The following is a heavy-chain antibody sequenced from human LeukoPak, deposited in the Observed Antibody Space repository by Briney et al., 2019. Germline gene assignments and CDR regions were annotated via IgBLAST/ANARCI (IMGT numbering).Heavy chain of an antibody. D-gene: IGHD2-2*01. CDR3: ARDHAIVVVPAAPSGASDI. V-gene: IGHV3-30-3*01. Sequence: GGSLRLSCAASGFTFSSYAMHWVRQAPGKGLEWVAVISYDGSNKYYADSVKGRFTISRDNSKNTLYLQMNSLRAEDTAVYYCARDHAIVVVPAAPSGASDIWGQGTMVTVSS. CDR1: GFTFSSYA. J-gene: IGHJ3*02. CDR2: ISYDGSNK.